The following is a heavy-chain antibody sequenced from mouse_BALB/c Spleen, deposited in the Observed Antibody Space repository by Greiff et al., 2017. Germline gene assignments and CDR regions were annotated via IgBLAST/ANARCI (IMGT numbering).Heavy chain of an antibody. V-gene: IGHV5-9-3*01. D-gene: IGHD2-4*01. CDR3: ARRGYDYDWFAY. CDR1: GFTFSSYA. CDR2: ISSGGSYT. J-gene: IGHJ3*01. Sequence: DVLLVESGGGLVKPGGSLKLSCAASGFTFSSYAMSWVRQTPEKRLEWVATISSGGSYTYYPDSVKGRFTISRDNAKNTLYLQMSSLRSEDTAMYYCARRGYDYDWFAYWGQGTLVTVSA.